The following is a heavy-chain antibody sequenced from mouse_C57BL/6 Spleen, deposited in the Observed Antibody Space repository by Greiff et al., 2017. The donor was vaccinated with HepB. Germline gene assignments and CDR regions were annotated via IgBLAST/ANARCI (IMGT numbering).Heavy chain of an antibody. CDR2: IYPGDGDT. CDR3: ARRWDGYYFDY. D-gene: IGHD4-1*01. V-gene: IGHV1-80*01. Sequence: VKLVESGAELVKPGASVKISCKASGYAFSSYWMNWVKQRPGKGLEWIGQIYPGDGDTNYNGKFKGKATLTADKSSSTAYMQLSSLTSEDSAVYFCARRWDGYYFDYWGQGTTLTVSS. J-gene: IGHJ2*01. CDR1: GYAFSSYW.